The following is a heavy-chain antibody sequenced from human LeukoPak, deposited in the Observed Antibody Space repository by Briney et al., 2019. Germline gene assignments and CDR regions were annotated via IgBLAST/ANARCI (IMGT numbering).Heavy chain of an antibody. Sequence: GGSLRLSCAASGFTFSNAWMSWVRQAPGKGLEYVSAISSNGGSTYYANSVKGRFTISRDNSKNTLYLQMGSLRAEDMAVYYCAREHYDYVWGSYRRLGMDVWGQGTTVTVSS. CDR2: ISSNGGST. CDR1: GFTFSNAW. V-gene: IGHV3-64*01. D-gene: IGHD3-16*02. J-gene: IGHJ6*02. CDR3: AREHYDYVWGSYRRLGMDV.